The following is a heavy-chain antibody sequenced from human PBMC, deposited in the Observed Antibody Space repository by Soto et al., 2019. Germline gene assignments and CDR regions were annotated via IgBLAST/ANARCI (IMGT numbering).Heavy chain of an antibody. CDR3: AILLLDQFDY. CDR2: ISYDGSNK. D-gene: IGHD1-1*01. CDR1: GFTFSSYA. J-gene: IGHJ4*02. V-gene: IGHV3-30-3*01. Sequence: GGSLRLSCAASGFTFSSYAMHWVRQAPGKGLEWVAVISYDGSNKYYADSVKGRFTISRDNSKNTLYLQMNSLRAEDTAVYYCAILLLDQFDYWGQGTLVTVSS.